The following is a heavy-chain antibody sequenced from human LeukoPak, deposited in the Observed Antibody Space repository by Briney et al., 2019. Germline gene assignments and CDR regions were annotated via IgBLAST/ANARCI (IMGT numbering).Heavy chain of an antibody. CDR1: GFTFSSYW. Sequence: PGGSLRHSCAASGFTFSSYWMHWVRQAPGKGLVWVSRINSDGSSTSYADSVKGRFTISRDNAKNTLYLQMNSLRAEDTAVYYCARPGYSYGRYFDYWGQGTLVTVSS. V-gene: IGHV3-74*01. CDR2: INSDGSST. J-gene: IGHJ4*02. CDR3: ARPGYSYGRYFDY. D-gene: IGHD5-18*01.